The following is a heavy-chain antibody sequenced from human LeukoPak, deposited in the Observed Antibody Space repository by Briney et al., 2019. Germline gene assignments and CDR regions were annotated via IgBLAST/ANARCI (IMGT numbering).Heavy chain of an antibody. D-gene: IGHD3-10*01. CDR3: ARDPDLSYYYGSGSYYDY. J-gene: IGHJ4*02. V-gene: IGHV4-4*07. Sequence: PSETLSLTCTVSGGSISSYYWSWIRQPAGKGLEWIGRIYTSGSTNYNPSLKSRVTMSVDTSKNQFSLKLSSVTAADTAVYYCARDPDLSYYYGSGSYYDYWGQGTLVTVSS. CDR2: IYTSGST. CDR1: GGSISSYY.